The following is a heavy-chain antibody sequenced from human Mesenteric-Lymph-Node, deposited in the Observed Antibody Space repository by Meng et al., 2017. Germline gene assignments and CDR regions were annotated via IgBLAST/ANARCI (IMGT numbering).Heavy chain of an antibody. V-gene: IGHV3-21*01. D-gene: IGHD3-10*01. Sequence: GESLKISCTASGFTFSSYSMNWVRQAPGKGLEWVSSISSSSSYIYYADSVKGRFTISRDNAKNSLYLQMNSLTAEDTAVYYCARDPARLLWFGETHHLTYYYGMDVWGQGTTVTVSS. J-gene: IGHJ6*02. CDR2: ISSSSSYI. CDR1: GFTFSSYS. CDR3: ARDPARLLWFGETHHLTYYYGMDV.